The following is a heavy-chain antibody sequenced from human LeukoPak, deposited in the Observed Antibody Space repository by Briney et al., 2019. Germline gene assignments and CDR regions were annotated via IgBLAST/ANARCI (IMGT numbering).Heavy chain of an antibody. J-gene: IGHJ4*02. V-gene: IGHV1-69*05. CDR2: IIPIFGTA. CDR3: ARGGVDYGGNSGFDY. Sequence: SVKVSCKASGGTFSSYAISWVRQAPGQGLEWMGGIIPIFGTANYAQKFQGRVTMTRNTSISTAYMELSSLRSEDTAVYYCARGGVDYGGNSGFDYWGQGTLVTVSS. CDR1: GGTFSSYA. D-gene: IGHD4-23*01.